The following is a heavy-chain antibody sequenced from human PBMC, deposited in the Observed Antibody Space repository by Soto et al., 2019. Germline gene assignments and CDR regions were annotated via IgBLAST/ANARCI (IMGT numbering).Heavy chain of an antibody. J-gene: IGHJ6*02. V-gene: IGHV1-69*01. CDR1: GGTFSSYA. CDR2: IIPIFGTA. CDR3: ARVVVAAKVDYYYYGMDV. D-gene: IGHD2-15*01. Sequence: SVKVSCKASGGTFSSYAISWVRQAPGQGLEWMGGIIPIFGTANYAQKFQGRVTITADESTSTAYMELSSLRSEDTAVYYCARVVVAAKVDYYYYGMDVWGQGTTVTVSS.